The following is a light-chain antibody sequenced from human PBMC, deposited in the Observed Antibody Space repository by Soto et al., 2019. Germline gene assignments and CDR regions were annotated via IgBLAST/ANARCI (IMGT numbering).Light chain of an antibody. Sequence: QSVLTQPASVSGSPGQSITISCTGTSSDVDTNNYVSWYQQHPGKAPKLMIYEVINRPPGVSDRFSGSKSGNTASLTISGLQAEDEADYYCSSYTSCILHVFGTGTKVTVL. CDR3: SSYTSCILHV. J-gene: IGLJ1*01. CDR2: EVI. CDR1: SSDVDTNNY. V-gene: IGLV2-14*01.